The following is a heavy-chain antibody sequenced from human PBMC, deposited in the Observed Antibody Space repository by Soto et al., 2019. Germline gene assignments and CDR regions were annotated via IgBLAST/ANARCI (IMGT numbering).Heavy chain of an antibody. CDR3: ARFSGSYTRGLDS. CDR1: GFTFSDHY. D-gene: IGHD1-26*01. J-gene: IGHJ4*02. CDR2: SRNKANSYST. Sequence: EVQLVESGGGLVQPGGSLRLSCAASGFTFSDHYMDWVRQAPGKGLEWVGRSRNKANSYSTEYAASVKGRFTISRDESKNSLYLQMTSLKTEDTAVYYWARFSGSYTRGLDSWGQGTLVTVSS. V-gene: IGHV3-72*01.